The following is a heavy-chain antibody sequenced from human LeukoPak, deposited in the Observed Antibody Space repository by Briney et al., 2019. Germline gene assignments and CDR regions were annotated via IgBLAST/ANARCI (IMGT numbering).Heavy chain of an antibody. J-gene: IGHJ4*02. D-gene: IGHD3-10*01. CDR3: TKGRGI. CDR2: IDHSGST. V-gene: IGHV4-34*01. CDR1: GESFSGYY. Sequence: PSETLSLTCDVYGESFSGYYWSWIRQPPGKGLEWIGEIDHSGSTNYNPSLKSRVTISVDTSKNQFSLKLTSVTAADTAVYYCTKGRGIWGQGTLVTVSS.